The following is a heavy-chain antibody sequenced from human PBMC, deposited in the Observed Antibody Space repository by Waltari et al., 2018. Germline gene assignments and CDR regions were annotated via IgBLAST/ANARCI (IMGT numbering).Heavy chain of an antibody. CDR2: ISWDGGST. V-gene: IGHV3-43*01. CDR3: AKDKSSGRLLRSTSGMDV. Sequence: EVQLVESGGVVVQPGGSLRLSCAASGFTFDDYTMHWVRQAPGKGLEWVSLISWDGGSTYYADSVKGRFTISRDNSKNSLYLQMNSLRTEDTALYYCAKDKSSGRLLRSTSGMDVWGQGTTVTVSS. D-gene: IGHD6-19*01. J-gene: IGHJ6*02. CDR1: GFTFDDYT.